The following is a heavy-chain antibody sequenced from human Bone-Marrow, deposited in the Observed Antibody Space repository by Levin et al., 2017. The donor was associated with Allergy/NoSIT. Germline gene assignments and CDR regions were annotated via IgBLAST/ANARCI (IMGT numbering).Heavy chain of an antibody. V-gene: IGHV3-30*18. CDR1: GFTFRSYG. Sequence: GGSLRLSCAASGFTFRSYGMHWVRQAPGKGLEWVALISHDGSNKFYGDSVRGRFTISRDNSKNTPYLQMNSLRPEDTAVYYCAKEGLALFDYWGQGTLVTVSS. CDR3: AKEGLALFDY. D-gene: IGHD6-6*01. CDR2: ISHDGSNK. J-gene: IGHJ4*02.